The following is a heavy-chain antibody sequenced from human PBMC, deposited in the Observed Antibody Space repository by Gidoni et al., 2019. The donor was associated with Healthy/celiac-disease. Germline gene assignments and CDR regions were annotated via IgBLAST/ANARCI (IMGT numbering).Heavy chain of an antibody. CDR2: IYYSGST. J-gene: IGHJ6*02. D-gene: IGHD6-19*01. CDR3: ARVVAGGGHYYYYGMDV. CDR1: GGSISSYY. Sequence: QVQLQESGPGLVKPSETLSLTCTVSGGSISSYYWSCIRQPPWKGLEWIGYIYYSGSTKYTPSLMSRVTISVYTSKNQFALKLSSVTAADTAVYSCARVVAGGGHYYYYGMDVWGQGTTVTVSS. V-gene: IGHV4-59*01.